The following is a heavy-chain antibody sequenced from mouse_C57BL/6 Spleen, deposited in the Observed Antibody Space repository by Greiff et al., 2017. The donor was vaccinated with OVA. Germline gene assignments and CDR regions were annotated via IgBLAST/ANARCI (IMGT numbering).Heavy chain of an antibody. Sequence: QVQLQQPGAELVRPGTSVKLSCKASGYTFTSYWMHWVKQRPGQGLEWIGVIDTSDSYNNYNQKFNGKATLTVDTSSSTAYMLLSSLTSDDAAVYYCARTLERWYFDVWGTGTTVTVSS. CDR1: GYTFTSYW. D-gene: IGHD6-1*01. CDR3: ARTLERWYFDV. J-gene: IGHJ1*03. V-gene: IGHV1-59*01. CDR2: IDTSDSYN.